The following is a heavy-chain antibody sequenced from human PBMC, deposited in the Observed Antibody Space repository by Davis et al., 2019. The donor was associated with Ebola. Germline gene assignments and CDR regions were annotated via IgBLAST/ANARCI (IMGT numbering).Heavy chain of an antibody. CDR1: GFTFSCSA. V-gene: IGHV3-73*01. Sequence: GESLKISCAASGFTFSCSAMHWVRQASGKGLEWVGRIRSKANSYATAYAASVKGRFTISRDDSKNTAYLQMNSLKTEDTAVYYCTSTPPTLWDYWGQGTLVTVSS. D-gene: IGHD3-16*01. CDR3: TSTPPTLWDY. CDR2: IRSKANSYAT. J-gene: IGHJ4*02.